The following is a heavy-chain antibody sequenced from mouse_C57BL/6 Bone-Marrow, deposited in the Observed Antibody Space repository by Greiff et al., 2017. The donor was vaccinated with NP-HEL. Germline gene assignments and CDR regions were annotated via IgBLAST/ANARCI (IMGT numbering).Heavy chain of an antibody. J-gene: IGHJ1*03. V-gene: IGHV2-9-1*01. Sequence: VQLVESGPGLVAPSQSLSITCTVSGFSLTSYAISWVRQPPGKGLEWLGVIWTGGGTNYNSALKSRLSISKDNSKSQVFLKMNSLQTDDTARYYCARKGGYYYGSSPYWYFDVWGTGTTVTVSS. CDR2: IWTGGGT. CDR1: GFSLTSYA. D-gene: IGHD1-1*01. CDR3: ARKGGYYYGSSPYWYFDV.